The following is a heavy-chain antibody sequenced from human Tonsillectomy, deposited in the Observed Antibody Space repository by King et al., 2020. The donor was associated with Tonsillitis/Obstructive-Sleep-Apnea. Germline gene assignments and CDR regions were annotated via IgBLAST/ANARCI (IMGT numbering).Heavy chain of an antibody. Sequence: VQLVESGGGLVQPGRSLRLSCAASGFTFDDYAMHWVRQAPGKGLEWVSGISWNSGSIGYADSVKGRFTISRDNAKNSLYLQMNSLRAEETALYYCAKERSSHWLDQYYMDFWGKGTTVTVSS. CDR2: ISWNSGSI. J-gene: IGHJ6*03. CDR1: GFTFDDYA. CDR3: AKERSSHWLDQYYMDF. V-gene: IGHV3-9*01. D-gene: IGHD3/OR15-3a*01.